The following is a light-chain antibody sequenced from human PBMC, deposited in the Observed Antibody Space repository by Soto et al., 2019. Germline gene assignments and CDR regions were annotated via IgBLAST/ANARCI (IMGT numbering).Light chain of an antibody. Sequence: QSALIQPVSVSGSPGQSITISCTGSSSDVGGYNFVSWYQQHPGKAPKLMIYDVTNRPSGVSNRFSASKSGDTASLTISGLQAEDEADYYCSSYTMTNTLVFGGGTKLTVL. CDR3: SSYTMTNTLV. CDR2: DVT. V-gene: IGLV2-14*01. CDR1: SSDVGGYNF. J-gene: IGLJ3*02.